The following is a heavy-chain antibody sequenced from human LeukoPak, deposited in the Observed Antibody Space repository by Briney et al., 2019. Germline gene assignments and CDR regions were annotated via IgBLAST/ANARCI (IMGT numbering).Heavy chain of an antibody. J-gene: IGHJ6*04. V-gene: IGHV3-33*01. D-gene: IGHD3-10*01. Sequence: PGRSLRLSCAASGFTFSSYGMHWVRQAPGKGLEWVAVIWYDGSNKYYADSVKGRFTISRDSSKNTLYLQMNSLRAEDTAVYYCARDGENYGMDVWGKGTTVTVSS. CDR1: GFTFSSYG. CDR2: IWYDGSNK. CDR3: ARDGENYGMDV.